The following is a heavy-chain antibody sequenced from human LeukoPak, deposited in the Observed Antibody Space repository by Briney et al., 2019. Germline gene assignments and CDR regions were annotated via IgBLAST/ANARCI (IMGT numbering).Heavy chain of an antibody. CDR1: GYTFTSYG. D-gene: IGHD3-10*01. Sequence: ASVKASCKASGYTFTSYGISWVRQAPGQGLEWMGWISAYNGNTNYAQKLQGRVTMTEDTSTDTAYMELSSLRSEDTAVYYCARAARGGQRGYFDYWGQGTLVTVSS. CDR3: ARAARGGQRGYFDY. CDR2: ISAYNGNT. J-gene: IGHJ4*02. V-gene: IGHV1-18*01.